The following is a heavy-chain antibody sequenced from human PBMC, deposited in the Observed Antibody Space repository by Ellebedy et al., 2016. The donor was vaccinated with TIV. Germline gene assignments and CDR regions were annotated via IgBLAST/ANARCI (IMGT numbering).Heavy chain of an antibody. CDR2: IYSGGST. CDR3: ARNIPVTILGY. J-gene: IGHJ4*02. D-gene: IGHD4-17*01. CDR1: GITVSNNH. Sequence: GESLKISCAASGITVSNNHMSWVRQAPGKGLEWVSFIYSGGSTDYADSVKGRFSISRDNSKNTLYLQMNGLRAEDTAVYYCARNIPVTILGYWGQGTLVTVSS. V-gene: IGHV3-66*01.